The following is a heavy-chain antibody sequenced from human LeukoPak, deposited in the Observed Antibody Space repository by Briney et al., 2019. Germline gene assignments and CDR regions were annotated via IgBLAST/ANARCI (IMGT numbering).Heavy chain of an antibody. CDR2: IYTSGST. CDR1: GGSISSCSYN. J-gene: IGHJ5*02. CDR3: ARECIMITFGEVIAYNWFDP. Sequence: SETLYLTCTASGGSISSCSYNWSWIRQPAGKELEWIRRIYTSGSTNYKRTLKSRVTISVDTSKHPFSLKLSSVAAADTAVYCCARECIMITFGEVIAYNWFDPWGQGTLVTVSS. D-gene: IGHD3-16*02. V-gene: IGHV4-61*02.